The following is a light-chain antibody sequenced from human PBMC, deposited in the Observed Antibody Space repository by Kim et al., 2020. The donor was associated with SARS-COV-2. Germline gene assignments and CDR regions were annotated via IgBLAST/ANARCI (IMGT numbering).Light chain of an antibody. V-gene: IGKV3-11*01. CDR2: DAS. J-gene: IGKJ1*01. CDR3: QQRSNWPKT. CDR1: QSVSSS. Sequence: EIVLTQSPATLSLSPGERATLSCRASQSVSSSLAWYQHKPGQAPRLLIYDASSRATGIPARFSGSGSETDFTLTISSLEPEDFAVYYCQQRSNWPKTFGHGTKVEIK.